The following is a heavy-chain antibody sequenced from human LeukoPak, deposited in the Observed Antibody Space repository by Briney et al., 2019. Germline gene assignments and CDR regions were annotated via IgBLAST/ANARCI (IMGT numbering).Heavy chain of an antibody. Sequence: GGSLRLSCAASGFTFSSYAMHWVRQAPGKGLEWVAVISYDGSNKYYADSVKGRFTISRDNSKNTLYLQMNSLRAEDTAVYYCARARAATRDLRWFDPWGQGTLVTVSS. CDR3: ARARAATRDLRWFDP. J-gene: IGHJ5*02. CDR2: ISYDGSNK. D-gene: IGHD5-24*01. CDR1: GFTFSSYA. V-gene: IGHV3-30*04.